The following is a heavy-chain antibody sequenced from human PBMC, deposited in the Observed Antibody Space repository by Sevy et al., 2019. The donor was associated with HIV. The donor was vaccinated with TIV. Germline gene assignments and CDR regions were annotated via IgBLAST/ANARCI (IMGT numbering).Heavy chain of an antibody. CDR2: IKQDGSEK. V-gene: IGHV3-7*01. Sequence: GGSLRLSCVASGFTFSSYWMTWVRQAPGKGLEWVANIKQDGSEKYYVDSVKGRFTISRDNAKNSLYLQMNSLRAEDTAVYYCAREGSGSLWYYFDYWGQGTLVTVSS. CDR1: GFTFSSYW. D-gene: IGHD3-22*01. J-gene: IGHJ4*02. CDR3: AREGSGSLWYYFDY.